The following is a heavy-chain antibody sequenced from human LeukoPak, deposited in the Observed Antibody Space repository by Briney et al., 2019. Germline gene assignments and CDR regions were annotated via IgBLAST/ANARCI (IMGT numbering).Heavy chain of an antibody. CDR2: IYYTGNT. Sequence: PSETLSLTCTVSGGSISSSYYYWSWIRQPPGKGLEWIGNIYYTGNTNYNPSLKSRVSISLDTSRNQFFLSLSSVTATDTAVYYCARSFGSKNAFDVWGQGTVVTVSS. V-gene: IGHV4-61*05. J-gene: IGHJ3*01. CDR1: GGSISSSYYY. D-gene: IGHD3-3*01. CDR3: ARSFGSKNAFDV.